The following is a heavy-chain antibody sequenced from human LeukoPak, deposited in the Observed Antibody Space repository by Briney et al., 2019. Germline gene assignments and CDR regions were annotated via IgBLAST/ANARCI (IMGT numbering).Heavy chain of an antibody. D-gene: IGHD3-22*01. Sequence: GGFLRLSCAASGFTFSSYAMSWVRQAPGKGLEWVSAISGSGGSTYYADSVKGRFTISRDNSKNTLYLQMNSLRAEDTAVYYCAKDSADSSGYYDYYYYYMDVWGKGTTVTVSS. CDR1: GFTFSSYA. J-gene: IGHJ6*03. CDR3: AKDSADSSGYYDYYYYYMDV. V-gene: IGHV3-23*01. CDR2: ISGSGGST.